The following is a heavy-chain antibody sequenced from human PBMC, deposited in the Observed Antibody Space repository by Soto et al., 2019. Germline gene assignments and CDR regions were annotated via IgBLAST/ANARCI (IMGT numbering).Heavy chain of an antibody. V-gene: IGHV3-33*01. CDR3: ARDMDYDFWSGYDTYYGMDV. Sequence: GGSLRLSCAASGFTFSSYGMHWVRQAPGKGLEWVAVIWYDGSNKYYADSVKGRFTISRDNSKNTLYLQMNSLRAEDTAVYYCARDMDYDFWSGYDTYYGMDVWGQGTTVTVSS. D-gene: IGHD3-3*01. CDR2: IWYDGSNK. CDR1: GFTFSSYG. J-gene: IGHJ6*02.